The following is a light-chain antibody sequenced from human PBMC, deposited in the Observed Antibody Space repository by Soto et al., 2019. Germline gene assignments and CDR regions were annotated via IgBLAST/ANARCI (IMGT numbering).Light chain of an antibody. J-gene: IGKJ4*01. Sequence: EIVLTQSPGTLSLSPGERATLSCRASESVSSSFLAWYQQKSGQAPRLVMFGASNRATGIPDRFSGSGSGTDFTLTISRLEPEDFAVYFCQHYGNSLLTFGGGTMVEMK. CDR2: GAS. CDR1: ESVSSSF. V-gene: IGKV3-20*01. CDR3: QHYGNSLLT.